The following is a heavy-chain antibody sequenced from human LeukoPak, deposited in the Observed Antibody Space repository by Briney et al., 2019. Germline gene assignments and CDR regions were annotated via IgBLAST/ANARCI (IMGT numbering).Heavy chain of an antibody. Sequence: GGSLRLSCAASGFTFSSYAMSWVRQAPGKGLEWVSAISGSGGSTYYADSVKGRFTISRDNSKNTLYLQMNSLRAEDTAVYYCARGGWRFLEWLLGYFDYWGQGTLVTVSS. D-gene: IGHD3-3*01. CDR3: ARGGWRFLEWLLGYFDY. CDR1: GFTFSSYA. J-gene: IGHJ4*02. CDR2: ISGSGGST. V-gene: IGHV3-23*01.